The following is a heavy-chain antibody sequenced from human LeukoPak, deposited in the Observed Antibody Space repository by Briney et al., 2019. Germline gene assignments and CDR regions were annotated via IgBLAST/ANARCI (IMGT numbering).Heavy chain of an antibody. V-gene: IGHV3-30*18. CDR3: AKVRGNVGSSYFPDY. CDR1: EFTFSSYW. CDR2: ISYDGSNK. J-gene: IGHJ4*02. Sequence: GGSLRLSCAASEFTFSSYWMSWVRQAPGKGLEWVAVISYDGSNKYYADSVKGRFTISRDNSKNTLYLQMNSLRVEDTAVYYCAKVRGNVGSSYFPDYWGQGTLVTVTS. D-gene: IGHD3-22*01.